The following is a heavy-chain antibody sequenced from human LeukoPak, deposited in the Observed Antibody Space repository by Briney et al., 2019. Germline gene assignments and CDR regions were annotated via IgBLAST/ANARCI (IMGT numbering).Heavy chain of an antibody. D-gene: IGHD3-10*01. J-gene: IGHJ5*02. CDR3: AKDYSKTSYYGSGTYYRPNWFDP. V-gene: IGHV3-30*04. Sequence: SGGSLRLSCAASGFTFSNYAMHWVRQAPGKGLEWVAVISYDGPNKYYADSVKGRFTISRDNSKNTMYLQMNSLRAEDTAVYYCAKDYSKTSYYGSGTYYRPNWFDPWGQGTLVTVSS. CDR1: GFTFSNYA. CDR2: ISYDGPNK.